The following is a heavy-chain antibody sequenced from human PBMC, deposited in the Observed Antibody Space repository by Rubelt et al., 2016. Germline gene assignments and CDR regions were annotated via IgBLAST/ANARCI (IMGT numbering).Heavy chain of an antibody. V-gene: IGHV5-51*01. CDR2: IFPCDSDT. CDR3: ATPPSGGGSCYGKPNCRGALGL. D-gene: IGHD2-15*01. CDR1: VYSFTSYW. J-gene: IGHJ3*01. Sequence: EVQLVQSGAEVKKPGESLKISCKGSVYSFTSYWLGWVRQMPVKGLAWMGVIFPCDSDTRYSPSFQGQVTMPAAKRIGTAYVPLRRLKAPDTAMYDCATPPSGGGSCYGKPNCRGALGLGGPGAMVTVSS.